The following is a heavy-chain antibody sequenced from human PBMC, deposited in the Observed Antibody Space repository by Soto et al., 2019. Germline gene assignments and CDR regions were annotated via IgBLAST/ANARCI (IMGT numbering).Heavy chain of an antibody. V-gene: IGHV4-31*03. J-gene: IGHJ3*02. CDR3: AREGDAGVAISAFDI. Sequence: SETLSLTCTVSGGSISSGGYYWSWIRQHPGKGLELIGYIYYSGSTYYNPSLKSRVTISVDTSKNQFSLKLSSVTAADTAVYYCAREGDAGVAISAFDIWGQGTMVTVSS. D-gene: IGHD5-12*01. CDR2: IYYSGST. CDR1: GGSISSGGYY.